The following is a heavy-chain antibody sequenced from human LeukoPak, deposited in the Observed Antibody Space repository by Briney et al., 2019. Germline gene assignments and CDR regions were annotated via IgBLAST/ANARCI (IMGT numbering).Heavy chain of an antibody. D-gene: IGHD2-15*01. Sequence: GESLKISCKGSGDSFTSYWIGWVRQMPGKGLEWMGIIYPGDSDTRYSPSFQGQVTISADKSISTAYLQWSSLKASDTAMYYCARHRPYCSGGSCYSDYWGQGTLVTVSS. J-gene: IGHJ4*02. CDR3: ARHRPYCSGGSCYSDY. V-gene: IGHV5-51*01. CDR1: GDSFTSYW. CDR2: IYPGDSDT.